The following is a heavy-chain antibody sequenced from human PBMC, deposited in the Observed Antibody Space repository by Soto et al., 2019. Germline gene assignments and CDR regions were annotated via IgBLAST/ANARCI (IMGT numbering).Heavy chain of an antibody. CDR2: ISYDGSNK. CDR1: GFTFSSYG. J-gene: IGHJ6*03. Sequence: QVQLVESGGGVVQPGRSLRLSCAASGFTFSSYGMHWVRQAPGKGLEWVAVISYDGSNKYYADSVKGRFTISRDNSKKTLYLQMNSLRAEDTAVYYCAKGTYSNYDYYMDVWGKGTTVTVSS. D-gene: IGHD4-4*01. V-gene: IGHV3-30*18. CDR3: AKGTYSNYDYYMDV.